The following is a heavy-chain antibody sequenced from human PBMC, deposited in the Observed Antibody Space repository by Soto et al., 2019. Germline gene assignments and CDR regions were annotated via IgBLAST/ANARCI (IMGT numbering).Heavy chain of an antibody. CDR3: ARDRPDSSSVLDV. CDR1: GGSISSGGYY. Sequence: PSETLSLTCTVSGGSISSGGYYWSWIRQHPGKGLEWIGYIYYSGSTYYNPSLKSRVTISVDTSKNQFSLKLSSVTAADTAVYYCARDRPDSSSVLDVWGQGTTVTVS. V-gene: IGHV4-31*03. CDR2: IYYSGST. J-gene: IGHJ6*02. D-gene: IGHD6-6*01.